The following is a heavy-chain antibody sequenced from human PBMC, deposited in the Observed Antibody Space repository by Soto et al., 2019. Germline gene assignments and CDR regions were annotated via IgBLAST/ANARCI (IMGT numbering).Heavy chain of an antibody. Sequence: VASVKVSCKASGGTFSSYTISWVRQAPGQGLEWMGRIIPILGIANYAQKFQGRVTITADKSTSTAYMELSSLRSEDTAVYYCARDEEDSSSPGPIYSYYMDVWGKGTTVTVSS. CDR2: IIPILGIA. CDR3: ARDEEDSSSPGPIYSYYMDV. D-gene: IGHD6-13*01. J-gene: IGHJ6*03. CDR1: GGTFSSYT. V-gene: IGHV1-69*04.